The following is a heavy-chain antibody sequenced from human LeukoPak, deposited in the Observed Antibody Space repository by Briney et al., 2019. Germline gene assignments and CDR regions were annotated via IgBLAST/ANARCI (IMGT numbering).Heavy chain of an antibody. CDR2: IHYSGST. CDR1: GGSISNYY. V-gene: IGHV4-59*01. J-gene: IGHJ4*02. Sequence: SETLSLTCTVSGGSISNYYWSWIRQPPGKGLEWTGYIHYSGSTNYNPSLKSRGTKSVDTSKNQFSLKLSSVTAADTAVYYCARLIAVAAYFDYWGQGTLVTVSS. D-gene: IGHD6-19*01. CDR3: ARLIAVAAYFDY.